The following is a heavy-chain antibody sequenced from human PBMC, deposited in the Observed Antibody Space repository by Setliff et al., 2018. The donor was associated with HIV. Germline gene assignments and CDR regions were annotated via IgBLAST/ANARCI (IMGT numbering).Heavy chain of an antibody. V-gene: IGHV4-59*01. CDR3: AREITNYFDY. D-gene: IGHD3-16*01. CDR2: IYYSGST. J-gene: IGHJ4*02. CDR1: GGSISSYY. Sequence: PSETLSLTCTVSGGSISSYYWSWIRQPPGKGLEWIGYIYYSGSTNYNPSLKSRVTISVDTSKNQFSLKLSSVTAADTAVYYCAREITNYFDYRGQGTLVTVSS.